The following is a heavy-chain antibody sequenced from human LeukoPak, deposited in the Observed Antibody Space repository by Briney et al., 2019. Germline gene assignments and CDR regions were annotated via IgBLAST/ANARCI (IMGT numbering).Heavy chain of an antibody. CDR3: AKGGSTSPNGINDY. D-gene: IGHD2-2*01. CDR1: GFTFSSYA. V-gene: IGHV3-23*01. J-gene: IGHJ4*02. Sequence: PGGSLRLSCAASGFTFSSYAMSWVRQAPGKGLEWVSAISAGSSTYYADSVQGRFTIPRDNSKNTLYLQKNSLRAEDTAVYYCAKGGSTSPNGINDYWGQGTLVTVSS. CDR2: ISAGSST.